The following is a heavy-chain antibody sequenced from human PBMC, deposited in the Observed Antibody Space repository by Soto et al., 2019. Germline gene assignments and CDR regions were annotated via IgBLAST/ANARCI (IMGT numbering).Heavy chain of an antibody. Sequence: GGSLRLSCAASGFTFSNYAISWVRQAPGKGLEWVSSISGSGGSTYYADSVKGRFTISRDNSKNTLYLQMNSLRAEDTAVYYCATYSGNYERYGIYYGMDVWGQGTTVTVSS. CDR3: ATYSGNYERYGIYYGMDV. D-gene: IGHD1-26*01. CDR1: GFTFSNYA. V-gene: IGHV3-23*01. CDR2: ISGSGGST. J-gene: IGHJ6*02.